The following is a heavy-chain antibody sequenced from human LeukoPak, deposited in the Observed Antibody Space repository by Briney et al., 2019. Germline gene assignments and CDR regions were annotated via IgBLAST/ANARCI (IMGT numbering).Heavy chain of an antibody. CDR2: IYSGGST. J-gene: IGHJ4*02. V-gene: IGHV3-53*01. CDR1: GFTFSSSY. Sequence: GGSLRLSCAASGFTFSSSYMSWVRQAPGKGLEWVSLIYSGGSTYYAASVKGRFTISSDNSKNTLYLQMNSLRPEDTAVYYCAKGYNYAYEYWGQGTLVTVSS. D-gene: IGHD5-18*01. CDR3: AKGYNYAYEY.